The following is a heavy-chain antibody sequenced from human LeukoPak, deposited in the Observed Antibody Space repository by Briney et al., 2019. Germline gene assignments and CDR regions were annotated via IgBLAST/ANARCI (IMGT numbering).Heavy chain of an antibody. CDR1: GESFSDYF. V-gene: IGHV4-34*01. CDR2: INYWGSA. D-gene: IGHD1-1*01. Sequence: SATLSLTCVASGESFSDYFWTWIRQPPGKGLEWIGEINYWGSAKYNPAVKSRVTVSVDPSKKQLSLKLASVTAADTAIYYWLRGVPSYNWNVHGAPGGDSAASWGQGTLITVSS. CDR3: LRGVPSYNWNVHGAPGGDSAAS. J-gene: IGHJ5*02.